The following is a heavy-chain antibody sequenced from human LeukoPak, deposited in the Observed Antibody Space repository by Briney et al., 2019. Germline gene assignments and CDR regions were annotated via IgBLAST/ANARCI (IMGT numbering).Heavy chain of an antibody. CDR2: IYPGDSDT. V-gene: IGHV5-51*01. D-gene: IGHD1-26*01. CDR3: ARYSGSYSGCDP. CDR1: GGSISSYY. J-gene: IGHJ5*02. Sequence: ETLSLTCTVSGGSISSYYWSWIRQPPGKGLEWMGIIYPGDSDTRYSPSFQGQVTISADKSISTAYLQWSSLKASDTAMYYCARYSGSYSGCDPWGQGTLVTVSS.